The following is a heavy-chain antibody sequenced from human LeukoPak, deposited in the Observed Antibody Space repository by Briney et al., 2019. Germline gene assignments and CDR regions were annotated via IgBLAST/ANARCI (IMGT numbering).Heavy chain of an antibody. V-gene: IGHV3-7*01. CDR1: GFTFTDYW. D-gene: IGHD6-13*01. Sequence: SGGSLRLSCAVSGFTFTDYWMNWVRQAPGKGLEWVASIRQDGGEKSYVDSVKGRFTISRDNTKNPLYLQINSLRAEDTAVYYCARDGAAAGLYFDLWGQGTLVTVSS. CDR3: ARDGAAAGLYFDL. J-gene: IGHJ4*01. CDR2: IRQDGGEK.